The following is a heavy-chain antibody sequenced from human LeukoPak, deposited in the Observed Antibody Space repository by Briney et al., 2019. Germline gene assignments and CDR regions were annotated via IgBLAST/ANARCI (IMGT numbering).Heavy chain of an antibody. J-gene: IGHJ4*02. V-gene: IGHV1-2*02. CDR1: RYIFTSYY. Sequence: APVKVSCKASRYIFTSYYIHWVRQAPGQGLEWMGWINPNNGGTKYAQKFHGRVTMTSDTSISTAYMELSRLRSDDTAMYYCARDRGSSWFADYWGQGTLVTVSS. CDR2: INPNNGGT. D-gene: IGHD6-13*01. CDR3: ARDRGSSWFADY.